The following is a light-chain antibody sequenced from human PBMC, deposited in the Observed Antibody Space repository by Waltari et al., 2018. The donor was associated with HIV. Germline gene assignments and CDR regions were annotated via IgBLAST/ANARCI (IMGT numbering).Light chain of an antibody. CDR1: QSVSSY. CDR2: YAS. J-gene: IGKJ2*01. Sequence: VFPQPPATLSWSPGERATLSCRASQSVSSYLAWYQQKPGQAPRLLIYYASNRATGIPSRFSGSGSGTDFTLTISSLEPEDFAVYYCQQRYNWLDTFGQGTKLEIK. CDR3: QQRYNWLDT. V-gene: IGKV3-11*01.